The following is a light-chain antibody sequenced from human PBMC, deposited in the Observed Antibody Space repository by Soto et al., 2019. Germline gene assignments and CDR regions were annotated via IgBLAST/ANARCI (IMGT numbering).Light chain of an antibody. CDR2: EVT. V-gene: IGLV2-14*01. CDR1: SSDVGAYDY. CDR3: SSYTRSSTYV. Sequence: QSALTQPASVSASPGQSIAISCSGTSSDVGAYDYVSWYQHHPGKAPKLIIYEVTYRPSGVSNRFSASTSGNTASLTISGLQAEDEADYYCSSYTRSSTYVFGTGTKLTVL. J-gene: IGLJ1*01.